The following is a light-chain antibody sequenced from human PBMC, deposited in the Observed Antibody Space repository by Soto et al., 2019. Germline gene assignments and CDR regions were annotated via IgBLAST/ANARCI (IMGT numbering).Light chain of an antibody. CDR1: ISNIGAGYD. J-gene: IGLJ3*02. CDR3: QSYDSSLSGGV. Sequence: QSVLTQPPSVSGAPGQRVTISCTGSISNIGAGYDVHWYQQLPGTAPKLLIYGNSNRPSGVPDRFSGSKSGTSASLAITGLQAEDEADYYCQSYDSSLSGGVFGGGTKLTVL. CDR2: GNS. V-gene: IGLV1-40*01.